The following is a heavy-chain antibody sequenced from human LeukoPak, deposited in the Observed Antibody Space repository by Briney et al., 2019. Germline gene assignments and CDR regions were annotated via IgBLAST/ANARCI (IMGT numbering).Heavy chain of an antibody. CDR1: GGTFSSYA. V-gene: IGHV1-69*13. J-gene: IGHJ3*02. Sequence: SVKVSCKASGGTFSSYAISWVRQAPGQGLEWMGGIIPIFGTANYAQKFQGGVTITADESTSTAYMELSSLRSEDTAVYYCASSPQWELLRRYAFDIWGQGTMVTVSS. CDR2: IIPIFGTA. CDR3: ASSPQWELLRRYAFDI. D-gene: IGHD1-26*01.